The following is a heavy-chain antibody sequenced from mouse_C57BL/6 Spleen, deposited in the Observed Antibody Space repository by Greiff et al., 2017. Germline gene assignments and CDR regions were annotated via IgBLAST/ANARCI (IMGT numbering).Heavy chain of an antibody. Sequence: QVQLQQPGAELVKPGASVKLSCKASGYTFTSYWMHWVKQRPGQGLEWIGMIHPTSGSTNYNEKFKSKATLTVDKSSSTTYMQLSSLTSEDSAVYYCARGYSRSRYFDVWGTGTTVTVSS. CDR1: GYTFTSYW. CDR3: ARGYSRSRYFDV. D-gene: IGHD2-5*01. J-gene: IGHJ1*03. CDR2: IHPTSGST. V-gene: IGHV1-64*01.